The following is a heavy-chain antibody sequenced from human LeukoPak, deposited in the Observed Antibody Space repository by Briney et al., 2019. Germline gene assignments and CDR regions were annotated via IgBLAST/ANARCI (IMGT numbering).Heavy chain of an antibody. Sequence: GGSLRLSCAASGFTVSSNYMSWVRQAPGKGLEWVSAISGSGGSTYYADSVKGRFTISRDNSKNTLYLQMNSLRAEDTAVYYCAKSRYSYGFFDYWGQGTLVTVSS. CDR3: AKSRYSYGFFDY. J-gene: IGHJ4*02. D-gene: IGHD5-18*01. CDR1: GFTVSSNY. V-gene: IGHV3-23*01. CDR2: ISGSGGST.